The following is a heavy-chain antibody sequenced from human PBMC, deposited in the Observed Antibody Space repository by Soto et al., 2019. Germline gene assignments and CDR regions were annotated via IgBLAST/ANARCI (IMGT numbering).Heavy chain of an antibody. J-gene: IGHJ4*02. CDR3: AKDLGGWSIDY. CDR1: GFTFSSYG. D-gene: IGHD3-10*01. V-gene: IGHV3-30*18. Sequence: GGSLRLSCAASGFTFSSYGMHWVRQAPGKGLEWVAVISYDGSNKYYADSVKGRFTISRDNSKNTLYLQMNSLRAEDTAVYYCAKDLGGWSIDYWGQGTLVTVPS. CDR2: ISYDGSNK.